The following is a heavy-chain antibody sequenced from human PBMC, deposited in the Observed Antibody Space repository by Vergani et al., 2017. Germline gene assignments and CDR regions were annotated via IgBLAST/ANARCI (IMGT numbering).Heavy chain of an antibody. Sequence: QVQLVESGGGVVQPGRSLRLSCAVSGFTFSSFGMHWVRQAPGKGLEWVAVISFDGSNKYQADSVQGRFTISRDNSKNTLYLQMNSLRAEDTAVYYCAKDVEYSRPWGHLDFWGQGTLVTVSS. J-gene: IGHJ4*02. V-gene: IGHV3-30*18. CDR2: ISFDGSNK. CDR1: GFTFSSFG. D-gene: IGHD6-6*01. CDR3: AKDVEYSRPWGHLDF.